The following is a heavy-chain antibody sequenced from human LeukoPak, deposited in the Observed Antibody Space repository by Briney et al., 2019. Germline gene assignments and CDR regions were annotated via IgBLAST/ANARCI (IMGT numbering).Heavy chain of an antibody. D-gene: IGHD6-13*01. CDR1: GGSISSYY. V-gene: IGHV4-4*07. CDR2: IYTSGST. CDR3: ARDAGIAAAQYFDY. J-gene: IGHJ4*02. Sequence: RASETLSLTCTASGGSISSYYWSWIRQPAGKGLEWIGRIYTSGSTNYNPSLKSRVTMSVDTSKNQFSLQLNSVTPEDTAVYYCARDAGIAAAQYFDYWGQGTLVTVSS.